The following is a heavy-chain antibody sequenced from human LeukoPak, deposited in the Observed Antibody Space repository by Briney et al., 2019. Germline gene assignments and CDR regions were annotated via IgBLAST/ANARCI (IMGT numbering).Heavy chain of an antibody. D-gene: IGHD6-13*01. Sequence: ASVKVSCMASGYTFTAYYLHWVRQAPGQGLGWMGWISPNSGATKLAQRFQGRVTLTRDTSISTAYMELSRLTSDDTAVYYCARDGVYSTNFDAFDIWGQGTMVTVSS. V-gene: IGHV1-2*02. CDR1: GYTFTAYY. J-gene: IGHJ3*02. CDR3: ARDGVYSTNFDAFDI. CDR2: ISPNSGAT.